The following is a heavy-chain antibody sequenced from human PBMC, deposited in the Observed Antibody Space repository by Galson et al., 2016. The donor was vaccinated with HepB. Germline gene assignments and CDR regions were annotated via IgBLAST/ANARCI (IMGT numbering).Heavy chain of an antibody. CDR3: ARELDHSFYFDY. V-gene: IGHV1-46*02. Sequence: SVKVSCKASGYTFNTYNMHWVRQAPGQGLEWMGIIKPSGGNTIYAQKFQDRITMTRDTSTSTVYMELISLRSEDTAVYYFARELDHSFYFDYWGQGTLLTVST. J-gene: IGHJ4*02. CDR1: GYTFNTYN. D-gene: IGHD1-14*01. CDR2: IKPSGGNT.